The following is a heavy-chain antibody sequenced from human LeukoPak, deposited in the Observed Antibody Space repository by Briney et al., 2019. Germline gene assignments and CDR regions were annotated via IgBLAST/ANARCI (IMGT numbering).Heavy chain of an antibody. D-gene: IGHD2-15*01. J-gene: IGHJ3*02. CDR1: GVSISSGDYY. Sequence: SETLSLTCTVSGVSISSGDYYWSWIRQPPGKGLEWIGYIYYSGSTYYNPSLKSRVTISVAPSKTQSSLNLTSVTAADTAVYYCARVDVVMGAFDIWGQGTMVTVSS. V-gene: IGHV4-30-4*01. CDR3: ARVDVVMGAFDI. CDR2: IYYSGST.